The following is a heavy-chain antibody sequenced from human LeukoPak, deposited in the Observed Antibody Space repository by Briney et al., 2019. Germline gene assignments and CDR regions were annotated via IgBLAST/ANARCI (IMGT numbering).Heavy chain of an antibody. V-gene: IGHV3-23*01. CDR2: ISGSGGST. CDR3: AKATDYGDVYYFDY. CDR1: RFTFSSYA. Sequence: GGSLRLSCAASRFTFSSYAMSWVRQAPGKGLEWVSAISGSGGSTYYADSVKGRFTISRDNSKNTLYLQMNSLRAEDTAVYYCAKATDYGDVYYFDYWGQGTLVTVSS. D-gene: IGHD4-17*01. J-gene: IGHJ4*02.